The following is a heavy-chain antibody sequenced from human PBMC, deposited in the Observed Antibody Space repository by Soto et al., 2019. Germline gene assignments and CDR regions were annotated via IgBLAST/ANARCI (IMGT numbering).Heavy chain of an antibody. CDR1: GGSISSYY. D-gene: IGHD3-3*01. CDR2: IYYSGST. V-gene: IGHV4-59*01. J-gene: IGHJ6*03. Sequence: SETLSLTCTVSGGSISSYYWSWIRQPPGKGLEWIGYIYYSGSTNYNPSLKSRVTISVDTSKNQFSLKLSSVTAADTAVYYCARGGEWLLSGYYYYMDVWGKGTTVTVSS. CDR3: ARGGEWLLSGYYYYMDV.